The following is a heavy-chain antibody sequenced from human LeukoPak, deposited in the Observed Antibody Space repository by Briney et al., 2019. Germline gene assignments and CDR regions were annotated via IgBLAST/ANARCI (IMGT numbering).Heavy chain of an antibody. D-gene: IGHD1-26*01. CDR3: AREGRGSYYFDY. J-gene: IGHJ4*02. CDR2: IYYSGST. Sequence: SETLSLTCTVSGGSISSYYWSWIRQPPGKGLEWIGYIYYSGSTNYNPSLKSRVTISVDTSENQFSLKLSSVTAADTAVYYCAREGRGSYYFDYWGQGTLVTVSS. V-gene: IGHV4-59*01. CDR1: GGSISSYY.